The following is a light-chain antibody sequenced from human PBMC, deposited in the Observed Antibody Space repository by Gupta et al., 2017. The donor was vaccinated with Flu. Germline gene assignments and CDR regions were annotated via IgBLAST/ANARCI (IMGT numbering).Light chain of an antibody. V-gene: IGKV3-11*01. J-gene: IGKJ2*01. Sequence: PATLSSSPEERATLSCRASQSVSSYLAWYQQKPGQAPRLFIYDASNRATGVPARFSGSGSGTEFTLTISRREPEDFAVYYCQQRSNCPFTFGQGTKVDIK. CDR1: QSVSSY. CDR2: DAS. CDR3: QQRSNCPFT.